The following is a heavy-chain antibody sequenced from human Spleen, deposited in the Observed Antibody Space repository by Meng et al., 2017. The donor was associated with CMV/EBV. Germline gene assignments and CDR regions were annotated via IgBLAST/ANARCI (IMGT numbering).Heavy chain of an antibody. D-gene: IGHD5-12*01. J-gene: IGHJ4*02. CDR3: ASQTEYSAYELFFDY. V-gene: IGHV4-39*07. CDR2: LFYRGGA. CDR1: GDSITTTSYY. Sequence: GSLRLSCSVSGDSITTTSYYWTWIRQPPGKGLEWVGSLFYRGGAYYSPSLKSRVAISIDTSNRQFSLKLSSVTAADTAVYYCASQTEYSAYELFFDYWGQGTLVTVSS.